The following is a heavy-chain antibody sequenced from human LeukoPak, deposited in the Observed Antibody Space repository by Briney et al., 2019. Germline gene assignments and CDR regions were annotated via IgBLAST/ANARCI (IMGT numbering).Heavy chain of an antibody. Sequence: GGSLRLSCAASGFTFSNYEMNWVRQAPGKGLDWVSYIGSRGATIYYADSVKGRFTISRDNAKNSLYLQMNSLRAEDTAVYYCSMSGWWGQGTLVTVSS. J-gene: IGHJ4*02. CDR1: GFTFSNYE. CDR3: SMSGW. V-gene: IGHV3-48*03. CDR2: IGSRGATI. D-gene: IGHD2-15*01.